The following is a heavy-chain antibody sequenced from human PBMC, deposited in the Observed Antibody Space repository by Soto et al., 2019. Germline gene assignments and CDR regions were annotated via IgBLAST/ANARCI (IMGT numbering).Heavy chain of an antibody. D-gene: IGHD2-8*01. J-gene: IGHJ4*02. CDR2: IYYSGST. CDR3: ARLYAIGGDYFDY. Sequence: SETLSLTCTVSGGSISSSSYYWGWIRQPPGKGLEWIGSIYYSGSTYYNPSLKSRVTISVDTSKNQFSLKLSSVTAADTAVYYCARLYAIGGDYFDYWGQGTLVT. CDR1: GGSISSSSYY. V-gene: IGHV4-39*01.